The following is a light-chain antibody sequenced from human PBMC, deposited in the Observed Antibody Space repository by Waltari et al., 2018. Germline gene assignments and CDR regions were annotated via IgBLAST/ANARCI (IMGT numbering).Light chain of an antibody. V-gene: IGKV1-39*01. CDR3: QQSYT. J-gene: IGKJ4*01. CDR2: GAS. CDR1: QSISEY. Sequence: IQMTQSPSTLSVSVGDKVTITCRASQSISEYLNWYQQKPGKAPKLLIYGASSLQSGVPSRFSGSGSGTDFTLSITSLQPEDSATYYCQQSYTFGGGTKVEIK.